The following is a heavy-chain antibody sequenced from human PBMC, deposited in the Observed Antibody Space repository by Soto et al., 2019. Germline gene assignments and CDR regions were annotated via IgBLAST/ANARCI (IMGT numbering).Heavy chain of an antibody. D-gene: IGHD3-3*01. V-gene: IGHV5-51*01. Sequence: AGESLKISCKGSVYSFTSYWIGWVRQMPGKGLEWMGIIYPGDSDTRYSPSFQGQVTISADKSISTAYLQWSSLKASDTAMYYCARHQRITIFGVVTGMDVWGQGTTVTVSS. CDR1: VYSFTSYW. J-gene: IGHJ6*02. CDR3: ARHQRITIFGVVTGMDV. CDR2: IYPGDSDT.